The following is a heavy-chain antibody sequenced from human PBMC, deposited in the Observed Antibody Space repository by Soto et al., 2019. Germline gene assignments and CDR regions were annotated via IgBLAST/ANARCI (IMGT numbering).Heavy chain of an antibody. J-gene: IGHJ6*02. CDR3: AAERYSSSWPPTNYGMDV. Sequence: QMQLVQSGPEVKKPGTSVKVSCKASGFTFTSSAVQWVRQARGQRLEWIGWIVVGSGNTNYAQKFQERVTITRDMSTSTAYRELSSLRSEDTAVYYCAAERYSSSWPPTNYGMDVWGQGTTVTVSS. CDR1: GFTFTSSA. CDR2: IVVGSGNT. V-gene: IGHV1-58*01. D-gene: IGHD6-13*01.